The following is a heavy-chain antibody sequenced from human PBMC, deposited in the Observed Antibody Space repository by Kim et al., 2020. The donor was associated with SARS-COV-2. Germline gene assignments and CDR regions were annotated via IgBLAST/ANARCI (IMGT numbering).Heavy chain of an antibody. CDR1: GFTFTSYT. CDR3: VKRYYYDSGSLDY. J-gene: IGHJ4*02. Sequence: GGSLRLSCAAPGFTFTSYTMNWVRQAPGKGLEWVSAITGSAAGTYYIDSVKGRFTISRDNSENTLYLQMNSLRAEDTAVYYCVKRYYYDSGSLDYWGQGT. CDR2: ITGSAAGT. V-gene: IGHV3-23*01. D-gene: IGHD3-10*01.